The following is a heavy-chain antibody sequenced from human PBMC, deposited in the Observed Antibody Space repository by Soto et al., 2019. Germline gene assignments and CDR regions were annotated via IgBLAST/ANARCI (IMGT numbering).Heavy chain of an antibody. V-gene: IGHV3-23*01. CDR2: IVASGTRT. CDR3: GRDPNGNYIGAFEF. Sequence: PGGSLRLSCVASGFTFSNYALTWVRQAPGKGLEGVSSIVASGTRTVYADSVTGRFTTSRDNSKFTLYLQMHILRAEDTAIYYGGRDPNGNYIGAFEFCGQGILVTVSS. D-gene: IGHD4-17*01. J-gene: IGHJ4*01. CDR1: GFTFSNYA.